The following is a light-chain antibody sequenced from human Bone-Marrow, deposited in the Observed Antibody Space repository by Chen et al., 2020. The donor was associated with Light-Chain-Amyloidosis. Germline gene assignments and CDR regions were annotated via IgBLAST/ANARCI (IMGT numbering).Light chain of an antibody. CDR1: QGIGSW. J-gene: IGKJ1*01. V-gene: IGKV1-12*02. Sequence: QMTPSPSSVSASVGDRVTITCRASQGIGSWLAWYQQKPGKAPKALMYAASSLESGVPSRFSGSGSGTDFTLIISGLQPEDFATYFCQQTMAFPWTFGQGTKVEI. CDR3: QQTMAFPWT. CDR2: AAS.